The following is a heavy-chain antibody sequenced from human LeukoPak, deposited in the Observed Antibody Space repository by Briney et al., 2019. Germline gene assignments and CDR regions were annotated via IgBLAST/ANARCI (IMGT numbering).Heavy chain of an antibody. CDR3: ARAYLVLPSGY. Sequence: GASVNVSCKASGYTFTIYAMHWVRQAPGQRLEWMGWINAGNGNTKYSQKFQGRVTITRDTSASTAYMELSSLRSEDTAVYYCARAYLVLPSGYWGQGTLVTVSS. CDR2: INAGNGNT. CDR1: GYTFTIYA. J-gene: IGHJ4*02. D-gene: IGHD2-2*01. V-gene: IGHV1-3*01.